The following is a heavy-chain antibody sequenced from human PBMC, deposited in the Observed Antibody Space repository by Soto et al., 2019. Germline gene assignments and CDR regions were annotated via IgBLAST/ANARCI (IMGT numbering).Heavy chain of an antibody. CDR3: VGEVGFQLIY. J-gene: IGHJ4*02. V-gene: IGHV3-48*01. CDR1: GFTFSTHS. Sequence: PGGSLRLSCAASGFTFSTHSMNWVRQAPGKGLEWISYITSSSGTVYADSVKGRFTISRDNAKNSLYLQMNSLRAEDTAVYFCVGEVGFQLIYWGQGTLVTVSS. CDR2: ITSSSGTV. D-gene: IGHD2-2*01.